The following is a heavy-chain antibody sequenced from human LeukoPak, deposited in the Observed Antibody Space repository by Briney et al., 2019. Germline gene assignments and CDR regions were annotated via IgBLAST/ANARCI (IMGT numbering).Heavy chain of an antibody. V-gene: IGHV3-7*01. CDR2: IKKDGSEK. J-gene: IGHJ4*02. Sequence: GGSLRLSCAASGFTFSSYWMSWVRQAPGKGLEWVANIKKDGSEKYYVDSVKGRFTISRDNSKNTLYLQMNSLRAEDTAVYYCAKDGSSGWYSPYYFDYWGQGTLVTVSS. D-gene: IGHD6-19*01. CDR1: GFTFSSYW. CDR3: AKDGSSGWYSPYYFDY.